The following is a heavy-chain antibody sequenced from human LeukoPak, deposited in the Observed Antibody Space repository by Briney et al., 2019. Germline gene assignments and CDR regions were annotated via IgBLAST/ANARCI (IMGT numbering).Heavy chain of an antibody. CDR2: ISGSGGST. V-gene: IGHV3-23*01. Sequence: XSXVXXXPGKGLEWVSXISGSGGSTYYADSGKGRFTISRDNCKNKVYLQRNSLRGEETAVYYCAKGNQLLRDYYYGMDVWGQGTTVTVSS. CDR3: AKGNQLLRDYYYGMDV. J-gene: IGHJ6*02. D-gene: IGHD2-2*01.